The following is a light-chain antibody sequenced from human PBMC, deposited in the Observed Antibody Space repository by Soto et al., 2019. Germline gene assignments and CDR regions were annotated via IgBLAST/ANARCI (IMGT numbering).Light chain of an antibody. J-gene: IGKJ1*01. CDR2: DAS. Sequence: EIVLTQSPATLSLSPGERATLSCRASESVTSFLAWYQQKPGQAPRLLIYDASNRATGISARFSGSGSGTDFTLTISSLGPEDFAVYYCQQRSGWPRTFGQGPKVESK. V-gene: IGKV3-11*01. CDR3: QQRSGWPRT. CDR1: ESVTSF.